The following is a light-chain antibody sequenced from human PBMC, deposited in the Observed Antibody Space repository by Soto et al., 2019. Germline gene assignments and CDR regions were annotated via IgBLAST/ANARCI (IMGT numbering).Light chain of an antibody. CDR1: QSVSSSY. J-gene: IGKJ1*01. V-gene: IGKV3-20*01. CDR2: GAS. Sequence: ENGLAQAPVPLSLSPGERATLSRRASQSVSSSYLAWYQQKPGQAPRLLIYGASSRATGIPDRFSGSGSGTDFTLTISRLEPEDFAVYYCQQYGSSPWTFGQGTKVDIK. CDR3: QQYGSSPWT.